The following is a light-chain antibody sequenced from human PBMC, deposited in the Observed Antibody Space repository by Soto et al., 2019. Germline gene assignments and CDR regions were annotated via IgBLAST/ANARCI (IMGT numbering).Light chain of an antibody. V-gene: IGLV2-14*01. CDR3: SSYTSSNTPVL. CDR1: NSDVGGYNY. Sequence: QSALTQPASVSGSPGQSITISCTGTNSDVGGYNYVSWYQQYPGKAPKLMIYEVSNRPSGVSNRFSGSKSGNTASLTISGLQAEDEADYYCSSYTSSNTPVLFGGGTKLTVL. CDR2: EVS. J-gene: IGLJ2*01.